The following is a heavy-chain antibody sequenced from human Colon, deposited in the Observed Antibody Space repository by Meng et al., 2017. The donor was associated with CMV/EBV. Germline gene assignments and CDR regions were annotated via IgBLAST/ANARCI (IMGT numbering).Heavy chain of an antibody. CDR1: GFNFRDFA. Sequence: ESRKISGSASGFNFRDFALTWVRQAPGKGLEWVSAITGSGSSKYYADSVKGRFTISRDNSNNKIHLQMSSLRAEDTALYYCAKSTYDDFWSGHGLDVWGQGTAVTVSS. V-gene: IGHV3-23*01. CDR2: ITGSGSSK. D-gene: IGHD3-3*01. J-gene: IGHJ6*02. CDR3: AKSTYDDFWSGHGLDV.